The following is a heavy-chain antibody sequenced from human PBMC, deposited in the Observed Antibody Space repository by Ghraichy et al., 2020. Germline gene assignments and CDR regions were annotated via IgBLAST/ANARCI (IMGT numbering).Heavy chain of an antibody. CDR2: IIPILGIA. Sequence: SVKVSCKASGGTFSSYAISWVRQAPGQGLEWMGRIIPILGIANYAQKFQGRVTITADKSTSTAYMELSSLRSEDTAVYYCATHYYDILTGYYKGGLYWGQGTLVTVSS. CDR1: GGTFSSYA. J-gene: IGHJ4*02. V-gene: IGHV1-69*04. CDR3: ATHYYDILTGYYKGGLY. D-gene: IGHD3-9*01.